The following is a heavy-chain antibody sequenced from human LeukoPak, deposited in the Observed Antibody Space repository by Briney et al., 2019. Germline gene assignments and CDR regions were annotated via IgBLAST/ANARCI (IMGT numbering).Heavy chain of an antibody. Sequence: GGSLRLSCAASGFDSSTYAMSWVRQAPGKGLEWVSGIGGGDTHYADSVKGRFTISRDNSKSMVELQMSSLRAEDTGVYYCAKDGQSFNSMWDYLDSWGRGTLVTVSS. V-gene: IGHV3-23*01. CDR2: IGGGDT. CDR1: GFDSSTYA. CDR3: AKDGQSFNSMWDYLDS. J-gene: IGHJ4*02. D-gene: IGHD1-26*01.